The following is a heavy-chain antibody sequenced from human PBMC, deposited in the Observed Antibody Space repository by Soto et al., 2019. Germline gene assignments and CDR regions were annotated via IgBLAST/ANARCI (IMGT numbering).Heavy chain of an antibody. D-gene: IGHD3-10*01. CDR2: INYNGNT. V-gene: IGHV4-59*01. Sequence: PSETLSLTCIVSGGAISNYFWSWIRQPPGKGPEWLGYINYNGNTNYNPSLKNRATMSIDTSKREFSLKLRSVTATDTAVYFCARVGDGIGVPGRIQYFDHWGQGTLVTVSS. J-gene: IGHJ4*02. CDR1: GGAISNYF. CDR3: ARVGDGIGVPGRIQYFDH.